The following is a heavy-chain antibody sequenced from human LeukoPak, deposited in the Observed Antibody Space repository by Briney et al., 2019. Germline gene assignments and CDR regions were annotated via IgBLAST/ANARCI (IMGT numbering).Heavy chain of an antibody. V-gene: IGHV4-34*01. CDR2: INHSGST. Sequence: SETLSLTCAVYGGSFSGYYWSWIRQPPGKGLEWIGEINHSGSTNYNPSLKSRVTISVDTSKNQFSLKLSSVTAADTAVYYCARGLGSVGATQAAFDIWGQGTMVTVSS. CDR1: GGSFSGYY. CDR3: ARGLGSVGATQAAFDI. D-gene: IGHD1-26*01. J-gene: IGHJ3*02.